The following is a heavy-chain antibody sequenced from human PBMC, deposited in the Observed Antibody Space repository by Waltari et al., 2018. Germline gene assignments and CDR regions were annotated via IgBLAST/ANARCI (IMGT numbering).Heavy chain of an antibody. CDR2: IYYSGST. CDR1: GGSISSYY. CDR3: ARALGTTGTTVH. D-gene: IGHD1-1*01. J-gene: IGHJ4*02. Sequence: SGGSISSYYWSWIRQPPGKGLEWIGYIYYSGSTNYNPSLKSRVTISVDTSKNQFSLKLSSVTAADTAVYYCARALGTTGTTVHWGQGTLVTVSS. V-gene: IGHV4-59*01.